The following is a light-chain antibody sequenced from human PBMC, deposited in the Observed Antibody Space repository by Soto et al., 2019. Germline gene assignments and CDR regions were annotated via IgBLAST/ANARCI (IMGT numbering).Light chain of an antibody. Sequence: IVLTQSPGTLSLSPGERATLSCRARQSVSNNYLAWYQQKPGQAPRLLIYGASNRATGIPHRFSGSGSGTDFTLTISRLEPQDFAVYYCQQYGSSGTFGQGTKVDNK. CDR3: QQYGSSGT. V-gene: IGKV3-20*01. CDR1: QSVSNNY. J-gene: IGKJ1*01. CDR2: GAS.